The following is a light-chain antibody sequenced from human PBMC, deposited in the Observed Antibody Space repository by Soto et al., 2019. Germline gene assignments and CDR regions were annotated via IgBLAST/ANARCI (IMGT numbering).Light chain of an antibody. CDR2: DAS. Sequence: EIVLTQSPATLSLSPGERATLSCRASQSVSSYLAWYQQKPGQAPRLLIYDASNRATGIPARFSGSGSGTDFTLTISSLEPEDFAVYYRQQRSNWRISFGQGTKVEIK. CDR1: QSVSSY. CDR3: QQRSNWRIS. V-gene: IGKV3-11*01. J-gene: IGKJ1*01.